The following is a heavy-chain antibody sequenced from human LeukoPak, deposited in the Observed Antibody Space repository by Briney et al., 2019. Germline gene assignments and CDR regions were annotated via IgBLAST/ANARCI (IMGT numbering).Heavy chain of an antibody. V-gene: IGHV4-39*01. D-gene: IGHD2-15*01. CDR2: IYYSGST. J-gene: IGHJ3*02. Sequence: SATLSLSCTVSGGSISSSSYCWGRIRQPPGQGMGWIGSIYYSGSTYYNPSLKSRVTISVDTSKNQFSLKLSSVTAADTAVYYCARQDYCSGGSYYIGGGAFDIWGQGTMVTVSS. CDR1: GGSISSSSYC. CDR3: ARQDYCSGGSYYIGGGAFDI.